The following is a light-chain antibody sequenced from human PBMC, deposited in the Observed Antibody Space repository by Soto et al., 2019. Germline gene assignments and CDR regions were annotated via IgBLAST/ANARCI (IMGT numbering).Light chain of an antibody. CDR2: GAS. CDR3: PKYQSLT. V-gene: IGKV3-20*01. J-gene: IGKJ4*01. Sequence: IVLAQSPAILALSPGDRATLSCRANQSVSSSYLAWYQHKPGQAPRLLIHGASSRVTGIPDRFSGSGSGTDFTLTITRLEPEEFAVYYCPKYQSLTFGGGTKVDIK. CDR1: QSVSSSY.